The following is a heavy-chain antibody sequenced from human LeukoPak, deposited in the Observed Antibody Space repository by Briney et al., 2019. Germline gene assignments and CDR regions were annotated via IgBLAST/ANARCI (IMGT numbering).Heavy chain of an antibody. Sequence: PSETLSLTCAVYGGSFSGYYWSWIRQPPGKGLEWIGEINHSGSTNYNPSLKSRVTISVDTSKNQFSLKLSSVTAADTAVYYCATQGWLQSEYYFDHWGQGTLVTVSS. J-gene: IGHJ4*02. V-gene: IGHV4-34*01. CDR1: GGSFSGYY. D-gene: IGHD5-24*01. CDR3: ATQGWLQSEYYFDH. CDR2: INHSGST.